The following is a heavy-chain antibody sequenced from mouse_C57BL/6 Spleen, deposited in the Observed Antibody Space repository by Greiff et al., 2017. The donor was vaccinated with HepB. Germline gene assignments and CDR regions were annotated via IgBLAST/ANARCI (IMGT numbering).Heavy chain of an antibody. V-gene: IGHV1-18*01. CDR2: INPNNGGT. CDR1: GYTFTDYN. D-gene: IGHD2-4*01. J-gene: IGHJ4*01. CDR3: ARRGDYDEDYYAMDY. Sequence: EVKLMESGPELVKPGASVKIPCKASGYTFTDYNMDWVKQSHGKSLEWIGDINPNNGGTIYNQKFKGKATLTVDKSSSTAYMELRSLTSEDTAVYYCARRGDYDEDYYAMDYWGQGTSVTVSS.